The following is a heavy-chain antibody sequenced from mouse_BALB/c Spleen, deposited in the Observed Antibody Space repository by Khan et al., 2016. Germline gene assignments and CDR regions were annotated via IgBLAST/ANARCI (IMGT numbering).Heavy chain of an antibody. CDR2: INTNTGAP. J-gene: IGHJ4*01. CDR1: GYTFTNYG. D-gene: IGHD2-10*02. Sequence: QIQLVQSGPELKKPGETVKISCKASGYTFTNYGVHWVKQAPGKGLKWMGWINTNTGAPTYAEEFKGRFAFSLETSASTAFLQIDNLKNEDKATYFCARWYGNYALDYWGQGTSVTVSS. CDR3: ARWYGNYALDY. V-gene: IGHV9-3*02.